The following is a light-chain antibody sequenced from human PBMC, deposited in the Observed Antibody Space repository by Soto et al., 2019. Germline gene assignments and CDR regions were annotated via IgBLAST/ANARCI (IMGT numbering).Light chain of an antibody. CDR1: QSISTS. CDR2: AAS. CDR3: QQSYNSPLT. Sequence: DIPMTQSPSSLSASVGDRVTITCRASQSISTSLNWYQQKPTKAPKLLIYAASSLQSGVPSRFSGSGSGTDFTLTISSLQPEDFATYYCQQSYNSPLTFGGGTRVEIK. J-gene: IGKJ4*01. V-gene: IGKV1-39*01.